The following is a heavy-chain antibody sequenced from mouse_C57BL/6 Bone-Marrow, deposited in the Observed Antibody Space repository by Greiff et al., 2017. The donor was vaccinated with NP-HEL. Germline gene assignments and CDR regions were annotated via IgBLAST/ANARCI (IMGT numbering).Heavy chain of an antibody. CDR1: GFSLTSYG. V-gene: IGHV2-2*01. CDR3: ASYGSSPSWFAY. D-gene: IGHD1-1*01. J-gene: IGHJ3*01. Sequence: VQLKESGPGLVQPSQSLSITCTVSGFSLTSYGVHWVRQSPGKGLEWLGVIWSGGSTDYNAAFISRLSISKDNSKSQVFFKMNSLQADDTAIYYCASYGSSPSWFAYWGQGTLVTVSA. CDR2: IWSGGST.